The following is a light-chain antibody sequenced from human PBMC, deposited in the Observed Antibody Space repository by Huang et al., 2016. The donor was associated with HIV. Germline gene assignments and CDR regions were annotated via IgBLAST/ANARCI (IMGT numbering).Light chain of an antibody. CDR1: QSFSNN. Sequence: EIVMTQSPATLSVSPGERATLSCWASQSFSNNLAWYHQKPGQAPRLLIYGASTRATGMPARFSGSGSGTEYTLTISSLQSEEFAVYYCQQYNNCPGTFGQGTKVEIK. CDR3: QQYNNCPGT. V-gene: IGKV3-15*01. J-gene: IGKJ1*01. CDR2: GAS.